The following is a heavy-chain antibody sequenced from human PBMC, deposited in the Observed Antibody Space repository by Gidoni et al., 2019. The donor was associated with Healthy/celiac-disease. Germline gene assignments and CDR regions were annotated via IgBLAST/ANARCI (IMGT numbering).Heavy chain of an antibody. CDR3: ARVPIAAAGTSY. J-gene: IGHJ4*02. D-gene: IGHD6-13*01. CDR1: GYSLSSGYY. V-gene: IGHV4-38-2*02. CDR2: IYHSGST. Sequence: QVQLQESGPGLVKPSETLSLTCTVSGYSLSSGYYWGWIRQPPGKGLEWIGSIYHSGSTYYNPSLKSRVTISVDTSKNQFSLKLSSVTAADTAAYYCARVPIAAAGTSYWGQGTLVTVSS.